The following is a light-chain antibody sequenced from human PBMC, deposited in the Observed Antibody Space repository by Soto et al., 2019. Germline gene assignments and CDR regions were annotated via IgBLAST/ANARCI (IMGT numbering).Light chain of an antibody. CDR1: SSDVGSYNL. V-gene: IGLV2-23*01. J-gene: IGLJ1*01. Sequence: QSVLTQPASVSGSPGQSITISCTGTSSDVGSYNLFSWYQQHPGKAPKLMIYEGSKRPSGVSNRFSGSKSGNTASLTISGLQAEDEADYYSCSYAGSSVFGTGTRSPS. CDR3: CSYAGSSV. CDR2: EGS.